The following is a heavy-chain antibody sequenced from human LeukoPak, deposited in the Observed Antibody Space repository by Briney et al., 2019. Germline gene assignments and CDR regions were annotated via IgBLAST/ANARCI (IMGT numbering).Heavy chain of an antibody. CDR3: ARARRQQLGPDAFDI. V-gene: IGHV4-59*01. D-gene: IGHD6-13*01. CDR2: IYYSGST. J-gene: IGHJ3*02. Sequence: SETLSLTCTVSGGSISSYYWSWIRQPPGKGLEWIGYIYYSGSTNYNPSLKSRVTVSVDTSKNQSSLKLSSVTAADTAVYYCARARRQQLGPDAFDIWGQGTMVTVSS. CDR1: GGSISSYY.